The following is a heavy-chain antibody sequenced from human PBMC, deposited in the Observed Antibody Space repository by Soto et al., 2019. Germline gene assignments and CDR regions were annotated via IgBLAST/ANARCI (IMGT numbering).Heavy chain of an antibody. V-gene: IGHV3-23*01. J-gene: IGHJ5*02. CDR2: IHGSGGSA. D-gene: IGHD6-19*01. CDR1: GFTFRNDA. Sequence: GGSLRLSCAASGFTFRNDAMSWVRQAPGKGLEWVSAIHGSGGSAYYADSVKGRFTVSRDDSKNTLYLQMSSLRVDDTALYYCAKDAVAGNGERDWFDPWGQGPLVTVSS. CDR3: AKDAVAGNGERDWFDP.